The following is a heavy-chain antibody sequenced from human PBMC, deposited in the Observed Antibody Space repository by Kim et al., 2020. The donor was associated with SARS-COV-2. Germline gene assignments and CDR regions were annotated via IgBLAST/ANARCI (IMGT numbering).Heavy chain of an antibody. Sequence: GGTNYAQKFQGRVTMTRDTSISTAYMELSRLRSDDTAVYYCARDRGRPDYWGQGTLVTVSS. CDR3: ARDRGRPDY. V-gene: IGHV1-2*02. D-gene: IGHD3-10*01. J-gene: IGHJ4*02. CDR2: GGT.